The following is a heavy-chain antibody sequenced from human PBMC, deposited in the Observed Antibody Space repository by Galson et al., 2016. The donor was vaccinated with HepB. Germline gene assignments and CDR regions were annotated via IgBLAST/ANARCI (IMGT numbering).Heavy chain of an antibody. CDR2: IHPDGDT. J-gene: IGHJ3*02. D-gene: IGHD3-22*01. Sequence: SETLSLTCTVSGGSIRRDYWGWIRQSPGKGLECLCYIHPDGDTRYSSSLKGRVTISLDASKTQFSLRLTSVTAADTATYYCARRDTHYYAFLMWGPGTVVTVSS. CDR1: GGSIRRDY. V-gene: IGHV4-59*01. CDR3: ARRDTHYYAFLM.